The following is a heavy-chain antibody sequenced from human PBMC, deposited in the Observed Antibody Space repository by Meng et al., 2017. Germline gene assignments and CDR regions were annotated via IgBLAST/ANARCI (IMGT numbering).Heavy chain of an antibody. J-gene: IGHJ4*02. CDR3: ARGPTTMAHDFDY. CDR2: INHSGST. V-gene: IGHV4-34*01. CDR1: GGSLSYYY. D-gene: IGHD4-11*01. Sequence: QGQRLQWGEGLLKPSETPSLTWVVSGGSLSYYYWSWIRQPPGKGLEWIGEINHSGSTNYNPSLESRATISVDTSQNNLSLKLSSVTAADSAVYYCARGPTTMAHDFDYWGQGTLVTVSS.